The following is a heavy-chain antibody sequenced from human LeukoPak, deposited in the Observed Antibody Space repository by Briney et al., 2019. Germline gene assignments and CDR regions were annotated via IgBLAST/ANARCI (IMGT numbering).Heavy chain of an antibody. D-gene: IGHD1-26*01. V-gene: IGHV4-34*01. CDR2: INHSGST. CDR1: GGSFSGYY. Sequence: SETLSLTCGVYGGSFSGYYWSWIRQPPGKGLEWIGEINHSGSTNYNPSLKSRVTISVDTSKNQFSLKLGSVTAADTAVYFCARDSGSLDPFDIWGQGTMLTVSS. J-gene: IGHJ3*02. CDR3: ARDSGSLDPFDI.